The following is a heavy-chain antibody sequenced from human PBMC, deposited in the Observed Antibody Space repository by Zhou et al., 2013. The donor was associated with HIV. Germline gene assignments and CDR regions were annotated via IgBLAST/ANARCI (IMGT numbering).Heavy chain of an antibody. D-gene: IGHD4-4*01. CDR1: GGTFSSYA. J-gene: IGHJ6*02. V-gene: IGHV1-69*12. CDR3: ARDRLTTVTTPYYYYYGMDV. Sequence: QVQLVQSGAEVKKPGSSVKVSCKASGGTFSSYAISWVRQAPGQGLEWMGGIIPIFGTANYAQKFQGRVTITADESTSTAYMELSSLRSEDTAVYYCARDRLTTVTTPYYYYYGMDVWGQGTTVTVSS. CDR2: IIPIFGTA.